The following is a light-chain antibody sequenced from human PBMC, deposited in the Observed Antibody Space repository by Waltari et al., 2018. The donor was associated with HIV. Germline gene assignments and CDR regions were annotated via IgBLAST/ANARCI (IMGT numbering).Light chain of an antibody. CDR1: QSITTS. J-gene: IGKJ1*01. V-gene: IGKV1-5*03. Sequence: DIQMTQSPSTLSASVGDRVSITCRASQSITTSLAWYQQKPGKAPKLLVYQASTFESGVPSRFGGSGSGTEFTLTISSLQPDDFATYYCHQYGRSRTFGQGTKVDVK. CDR2: QAS. CDR3: HQYGRSRT.